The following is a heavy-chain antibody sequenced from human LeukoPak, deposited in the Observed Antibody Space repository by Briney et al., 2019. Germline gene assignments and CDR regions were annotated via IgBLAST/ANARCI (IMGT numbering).Heavy chain of an antibody. Sequence: ASVKVSCKASGYTFTSYDINWVRQATGQGLEWMGWMNPNSGNTGYAQKFQGRVTMTRNTSISTAYMELSSLRSEDTAVYYCARGVRLRRTKHYYYYYMDVWGKGTTVTVSS. D-gene: IGHD5-18*01. J-gene: IGHJ6*03. V-gene: IGHV1-8*01. CDR3: ARGVRLRRTKHYYYYYMDV. CDR1: GYTFTSYD. CDR2: MNPNSGNT.